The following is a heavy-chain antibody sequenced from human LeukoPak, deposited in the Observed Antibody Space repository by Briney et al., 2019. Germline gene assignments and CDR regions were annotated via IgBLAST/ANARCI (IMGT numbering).Heavy chain of an antibody. CDR2: MSGCGGSI. CDR1: GFTFSSYA. Sequence: GGSLRLSCAASGFTFSSYAMSWVRQAPGKGLEWVSAMSGCGGSIYYADSVKGRFTISRDNSKNTLYLQMNSLRAEDTAVYYCAREDTADAFDIWGQGTMVTVSS. J-gene: IGHJ3*02. CDR3: AREDTADAFDI. D-gene: IGHD5-18*01. V-gene: IGHV3-23*01.